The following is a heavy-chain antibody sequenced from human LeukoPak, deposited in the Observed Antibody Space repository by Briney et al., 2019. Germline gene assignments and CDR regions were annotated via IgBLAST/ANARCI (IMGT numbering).Heavy chain of an antibody. J-gene: IGHJ4*02. CDR2: ISGSGGST. V-gene: IGHV3-23*01. D-gene: IGHD6-19*01. Sequence: PGGSLRLSCAASGFTFSNYAMSWVRQAPGKGLEWVSAISGSGGSTYYADSVKGRFTISRDNSKNTLYLQMNSLRAEDTAVYYCAKDPGYSSGWYFDYWNQGTLVTVSS. CDR1: GFTFSNYA. CDR3: AKDPGYSSGWYFDY.